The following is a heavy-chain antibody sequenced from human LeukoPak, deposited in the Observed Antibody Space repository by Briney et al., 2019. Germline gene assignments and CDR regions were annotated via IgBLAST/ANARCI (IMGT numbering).Heavy chain of an antibody. CDR3: AWGGMAAFDS. CDR2: ISSSGNTR. Sequence: GGSLRLSCAASGFTFSDYYMSWIRQAPGKGLEWVAYISSSGNTRYYADSVKGRFTISRDNAKDSLYLQMNSLRAEDPAVYYCAWGGMAAFDSWGQGTLVTVSS. J-gene: IGHJ4*02. D-gene: IGHD3-16*01. V-gene: IGHV3-11*04. CDR1: GFTFSDYY.